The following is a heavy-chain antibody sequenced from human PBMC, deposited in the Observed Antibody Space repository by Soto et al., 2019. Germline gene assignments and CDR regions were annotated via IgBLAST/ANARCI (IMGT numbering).Heavy chain of an antibody. CDR3: ARDALDYYGSAFGSRSYYYYYGMDV. CDR1: GYTFTSYA. V-gene: IGHV1-3*01. D-gene: IGHD3-10*01. J-gene: IGHJ6*02. CDR2: INAGNGNT. Sequence: ASVKVSCKASGYTFTSYAMHWVRQAPGQRLEWMGWINAGNGNTKYSQKFQGRVTITRDTSASTAYMELSSLRSEDTAVYYCARDALDYYGSAFGSRSYYYYYGMDVWGQGPTVTVSS.